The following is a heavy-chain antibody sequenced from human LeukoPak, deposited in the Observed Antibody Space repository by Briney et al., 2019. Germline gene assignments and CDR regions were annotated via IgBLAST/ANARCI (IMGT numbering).Heavy chain of an antibody. CDR3: ATDDYDSRGPDY. Sequence: PGGSLRLSCAASGFTFDDYAMHWVRQAPGEGLEWVSYISSSGDSIYYVDSVKGRFTISRDNAGNSLYLQMNSLRAEDTAVYYCATDDYDSRGPDYWGQGTLVTVSS. D-gene: IGHD3-22*01. CDR1: GFTFDDYA. CDR2: ISSSGDSI. V-gene: IGHV3-48*01. J-gene: IGHJ4*02.